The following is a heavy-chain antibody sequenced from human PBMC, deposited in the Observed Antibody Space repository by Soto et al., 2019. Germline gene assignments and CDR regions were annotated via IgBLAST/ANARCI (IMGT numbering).Heavy chain of an antibody. Sequence: QVQLVESGGGVVQPGRSLRLSCAASGFTFSSYGMYWVRQAPGKGLEWVAVIWYDGSNKYYADSVKGRFTISRDNSKNTLYLQMNSRRAEDTAVYYCARDHSSSFDYWGQGTLVTVSS. CDR3: ARDHSSSFDY. D-gene: IGHD6-6*01. CDR2: IWYDGSNK. CDR1: GFTFSSYG. V-gene: IGHV3-33*01. J-gene: IGHJ4*02.